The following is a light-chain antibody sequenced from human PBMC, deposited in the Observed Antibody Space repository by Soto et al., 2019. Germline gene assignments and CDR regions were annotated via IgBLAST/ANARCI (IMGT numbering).Light chain of an antibody. CDR1: PPVGHNY. CDR2: DAS. V-gene: IGKV3-20*01. Sequence: EFVLTPGPGTLSLYPGARAPHSCRARPPVGHNYLAWYQQTPGQAPRLLIYDASSRATGIPDRFSGGGPGTDFTLTISRLEPEDFAVYYCQQFSSYPLTFGGGTKVDIK. CDR3: QQFSSYPLT. J-gene: IGKJ4*01.